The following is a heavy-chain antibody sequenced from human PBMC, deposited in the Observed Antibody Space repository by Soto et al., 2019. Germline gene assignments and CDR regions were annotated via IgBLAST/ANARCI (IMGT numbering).Heavy chain of an antibody. CDR1: GFTFSSYG. V-gene: IGHV3-33*01. CDR2: IWYDGSNK. CDR3: ARDRITIFGAARGYFDY. Sequence: GSLRLSCAASGFTFSSYGMHWVRQAPGKGLEWVAVIWYDGSNKYYAGSVKGRFTISRDNSKNTLYLQMNSLRAEDTAVYYCARDRITIFGAARGYFDYWGQGTLVTVSS. D-gene: IGHD3-3*01. J-gene: IGHJ4*02.